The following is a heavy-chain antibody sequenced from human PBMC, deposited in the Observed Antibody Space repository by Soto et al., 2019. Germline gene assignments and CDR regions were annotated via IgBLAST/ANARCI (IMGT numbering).Heavy chain of an antibody. CDR2: ISSLGHTT. CDR3: ARDTEGYKGMDV. V-gene: IGHV3-48*03. D-gene: IGHD1-1*01. J-gene: IGHJ6*02. Sequence: PGGSLRLSCEASGFTFTFESHEMDWVRQAPGKGLEWVAYISSLGHTTYYADSVKGRFTISRDNAKNLLFLEMNTLRGEDTAVYYCARDTEGYKGMDVWGQGTTVTVSS. CDR1: GFTFTFES.